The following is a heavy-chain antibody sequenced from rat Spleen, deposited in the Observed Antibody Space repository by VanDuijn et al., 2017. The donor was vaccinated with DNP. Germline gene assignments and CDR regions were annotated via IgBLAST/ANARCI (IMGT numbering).Heavy chain of an antibody. CDR3: ATHGTFVY. CDR1: GFTFNNYW. V-gene: IGHV5-31*01. J-gene: IGHJ3*01. Sequence: EVKLVESGGDLVQPGRSLKLSCVASGFTFNNYWMTWIRQVPGKGLEWVASITSSGGSTYYPDSVKGRFTISRDNANNALFLQMDSLRSEDTATYYCATHGTFVYWGQGTLVTVSS. D-gene: IGHD1-7*01. CDR2: ITSSGGST.